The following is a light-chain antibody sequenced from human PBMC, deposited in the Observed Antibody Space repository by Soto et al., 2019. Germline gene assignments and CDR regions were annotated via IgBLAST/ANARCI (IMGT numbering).Light chain of an antibody. CDR1: SSSIENNY. J-gene: IGLJ2*01. CDR3: GTWDSSLSAVV. CDR2: DNN. V-gene: IGLV1-51*01. Sequence: QSVLTQPPSVSAVPGQKVTISCSGSSSSIENNYVSWYQQLPGTAPKLLIYDNNKRPSGIPDRFSGSKSGTSATLGITGLQTGDEADYYCGTWDSSLSAVVFGGGTKLTVL.